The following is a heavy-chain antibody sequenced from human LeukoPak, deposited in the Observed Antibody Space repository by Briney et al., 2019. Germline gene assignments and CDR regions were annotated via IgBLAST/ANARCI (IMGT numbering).Heavy chain of an antibody. V-gene: IGHV4-59*01. D-gene: IGHD3-10*01. CDR3: ARAVYYGSTLDY. CDR1: GGSISSYY. CDR2: IYYSGST. J-gene: IGHJ4*02. Sequence: SETLSLTCTVSGGSISSYYWSWIRQPPGKGLEWIGYIYYSGSTNYNPSLKSRVTISVDTSKNQISLKLSSVTAAGTAVYYCARAVYYGSTLDYWGQGTLVTVSS.